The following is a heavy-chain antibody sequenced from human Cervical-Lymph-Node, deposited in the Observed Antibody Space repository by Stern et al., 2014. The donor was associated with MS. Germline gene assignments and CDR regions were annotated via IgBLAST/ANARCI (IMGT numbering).Heavy chain of an antibody. V-gene: IGHV3-53*01. CDR1: GLTVGGNY. CDR3: ARPGSSWGSGMDV. Sequence: EVQLVESGGDLVQPGGSLRLSCAVSGLTVGGNYMSWVRQAPGKGLEWVSVIYTGGSTYFADSVKGRFSLSRDISKNTLHLQMNSLRAEDTGVYYCARPGSSWGSGMDVWGQGTTVTVSS. J-gene: IGHJ6*02. CDR2: IYTGGST. D-gene: IGHD6-13*01.